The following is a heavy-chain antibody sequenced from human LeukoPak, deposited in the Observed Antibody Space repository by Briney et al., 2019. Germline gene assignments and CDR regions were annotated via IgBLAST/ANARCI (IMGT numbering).Heavy chain of an antibody. J-gene: IGHJ5*02. CDR3: ARDRTGNNWFDP. CDR2: IYYSGST. D-gene: IGHD1-1*01. Sequence: SETPSLTCSASGGSISNYYWSWIRLPPGKGLEWIGYIYYSGSTNYNPSLKSRVTISVDTSKNQFSLRLSSVTAADTAVYYCARDRTGNNWFDPWGQGTLVTVSS. V-gene: IGHV4-59*01. CDR1: GGSISNYY.